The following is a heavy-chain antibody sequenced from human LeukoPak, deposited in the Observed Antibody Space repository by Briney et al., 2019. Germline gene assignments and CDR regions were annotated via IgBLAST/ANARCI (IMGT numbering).Heavy chain of an antibody. CDR3: ARTVIVGATNWFDP. CDR1: GGSISSYY. D-gene: IGHD1-26*01. V-gene: IGHV4-59*12. CDR2: IYYSGST. Sequence: SETLSLTCTVSGGSISSYYWSWIRQPPGKGLEWIGYIYYSGSTNYNPSLKSRVTISVDTSKNQFSLKLSSVTAADTAVYYCARTVIVGATNWFDPWGQGTLVTVSS. J-gene: IGHJ5*02.